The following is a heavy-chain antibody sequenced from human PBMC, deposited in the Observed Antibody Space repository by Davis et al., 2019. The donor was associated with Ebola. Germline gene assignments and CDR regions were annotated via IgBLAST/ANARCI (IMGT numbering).Heavy chain of an antibody. Sequence: PGGSLRLSCAASGFVFRNYVMSWVRQAPGKGLEWVSTLGTSADTYYADSVKGRFTISRDNPKNTLYLQMNGLRVEDTAIYYCAKDTSNIWFDVWGQGTMVAVSS. CDR1: GFVFRNYV. V-gene: IGHV3-23*01. CDR2: LGTSADT. J-gene: IGHJ3*01. CDR3: AKDTSNIWFDV. D-gene: IGHD1-26*01.